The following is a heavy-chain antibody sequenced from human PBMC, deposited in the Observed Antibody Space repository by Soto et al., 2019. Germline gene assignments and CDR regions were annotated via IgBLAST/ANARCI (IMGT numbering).Heavy chain of an antibody. V-gene: IGHV1-69*15. CDR1: EGTFSKYA. D-gene: IGHD3-16*01. CDR3: ARTLTLTSSGELDAFDI. Sequence: QVQLVQSGAEVKKPGSSVKVSCKGSEGTFSKYAITWVRQAPGQGLEWMGTIIPIFDTSTNAQKFQGRVTITADESRITAYMEVSSLTSEDTAVYYCARTLTLTSSGELDAFDIRGQGTMVTVSS. J-gene: IGHJ3*02. CDR2: IIPIFDTS.